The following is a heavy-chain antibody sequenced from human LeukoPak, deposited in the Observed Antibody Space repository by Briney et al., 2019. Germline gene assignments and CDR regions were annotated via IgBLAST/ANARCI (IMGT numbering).Heavy chain of an antibody. V-gene: IGHV4-39*01. Sequence: SETLSLTCTVSGGSISSSSYYWGCIRQPPGQGREWIGSIYYSGSTYYNPSLKSRVTISVDTAKTQFSLKLSSVTAADTAVYYCARHVTFLGGYYLGYWGQGTLVTVSS. J-gene: IGHJ4*02. CDR3: ARHVTFLGGYYLGY. D-gene: IGHD3-3*01. CDR1: GGSISSSSYY. CDR2: IYYSGST.